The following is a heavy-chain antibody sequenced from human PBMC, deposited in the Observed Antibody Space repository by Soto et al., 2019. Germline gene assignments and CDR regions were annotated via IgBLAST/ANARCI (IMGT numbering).Heavy chain of an antibody. CDR2: ISSNGGST. J-gene: IGHJ4*02. CDR3: GKMGNGYFFDY. Sequence: EVQLVESGGGLVQPGGSLRLSCSASGFTFSSYAMHWVRQAPVKGLEYVSGISSNGGSTHYADSVKGRFTISRDNSKNTLSLQMSSLRAEDTAVYYCGKMGNGYFFDYWGQGTLVTVSS. D-gene: IGHD1-1*01. CDR1: GFTFSSYA. V-gene: IGHV3-64D*06.